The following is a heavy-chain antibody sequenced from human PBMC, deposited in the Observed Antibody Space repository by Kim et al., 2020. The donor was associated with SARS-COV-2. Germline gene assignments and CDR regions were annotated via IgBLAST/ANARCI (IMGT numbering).Heavy chain of an antibody. J-gene: IGHJ4*02. CDR3: ARGYSADY. CDR1: GFTFSSYW. V-gene: IGHV3-74*01. Sequence: GGSLRLSCTASGFTFSSYWMYWVRQAPGKGLVFVSRIDTDGISTSYADSVKGRFTISRDNAKNTLYLQMNSLRAEDTAVYFCARGYSADYWGQGTLLTVSS. D-gene: IGHD1-26*01. CDR2: IDTDGIST.